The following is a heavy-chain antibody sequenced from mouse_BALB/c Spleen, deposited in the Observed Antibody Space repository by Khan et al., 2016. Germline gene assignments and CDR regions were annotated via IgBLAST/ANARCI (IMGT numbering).Heavy chain of an antibody. CDR2: IGYSGTT. Sequence: EVQLQESGPGLVKPSQSLSLTCTVNGYSITSDYTWNWIRQFPGNKLEWMGYIGYSGTTSYNPSLESRISLTRDTSKTQFFLQLNSVTTEDTATXYSTREGGDGYDAWYAYWGQGTRVTVSA. J-gene: IGHJ3*01. D-gene: IGHD2-2*01. CDR1: GYSITSDYT. V-gene: IGHV3-2*02. CDR3: TREGGDGYDAWYAY.